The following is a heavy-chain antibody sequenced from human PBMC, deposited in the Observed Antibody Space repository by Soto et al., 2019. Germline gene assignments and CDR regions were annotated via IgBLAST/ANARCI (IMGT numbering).Heavy chain of an antibody. Sequence: QVQLVQSGAEVKKPGASVKVSCKASGYTFTNYAMHLVRQAPGQRLEWMGWINAGNGNTKYSHKFQGRVTITRDTSASTAYMELSSLRSEDTAVYYCARGGSLYWYFDLWGRGTLVTVSS. CDR3: ARGGSLYWYFDL. D-gene: IGHD1-26*01. CDR1: GYTFTNYA. J-gene: IGHJ2*01. CDR2: INAGNGNT. V-gene: IGHV1-3*01.